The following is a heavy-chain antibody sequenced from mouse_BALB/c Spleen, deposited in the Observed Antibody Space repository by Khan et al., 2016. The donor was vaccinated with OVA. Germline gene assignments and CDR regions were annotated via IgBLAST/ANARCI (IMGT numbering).Heavy chain of an antibody. CDR2: INPSTDYT. CDR1: GYTFTNYW. CDR3: VNHGSSSAWFTY. D-gene: IGHD1-1*01. J-gene: IGHJ3*01. Sequence: VKLQESGAELAKPGASVKMSCKASGYTFTNYWMHWVKQRPGQGLEWIGYINPSTDYTEYNQKFKDKATLTADKSSSTAYMQLTSLTSEDSALYYCVNHGSSSAWFTYWGQGTLVTVSA. V-gene: IGHV1-7*01.